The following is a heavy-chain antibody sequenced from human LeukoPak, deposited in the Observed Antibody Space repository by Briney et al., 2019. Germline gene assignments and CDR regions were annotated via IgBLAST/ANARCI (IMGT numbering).Heavy chain of an antibody. Sequence: SETLSLTCTVSGGSISSYYWSWIRQPPGEGLEWSGDIYNSGSTNYNPSLKSRVTISVDTSTTQVSLKLSSGTAADTAVYYCARDYSSSNYYYYYMDVWGKGTTVSVSS. CDR3: ARDYSSSNYYYYYMDV. CDR1: GGSISSYY. V-gene: IGHV4-59*01. J-gene: IGHJ6*03. CDR2: IYNSGST. D-gene: IGHD6-6*01.